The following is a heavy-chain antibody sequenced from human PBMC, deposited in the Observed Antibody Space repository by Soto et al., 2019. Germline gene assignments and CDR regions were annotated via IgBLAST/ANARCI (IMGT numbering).Heavy chain of an antibody. V-gene: IGHV3-23*01. J-gene: IGHJ4*02. Sequence: EVQLLESGGGLVQPGGSLRLSCAASGFTFSSYAMSWVRQAPGKGLEWVSAISGSGGSTYYADSVKGRFTISRDNSKNTLYLQMNSRRAEDTAVYYCAKDEGYYDFWSVVRRRTVFDYWGQGTLVTVSS. CDR2: ISGSGGST. CDR1: GFTFSSYA. D-gene: IGHD3-3*01. CDR3: AKDEGYYDFWSVVRRRTVFDY.